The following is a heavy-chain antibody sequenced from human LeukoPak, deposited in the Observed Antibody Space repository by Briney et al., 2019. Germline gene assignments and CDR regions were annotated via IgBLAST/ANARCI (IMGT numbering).Heavy chain of an antibody. V-gene: IGHV3-30-3*01. Sequence: GGPLTLSCTASGFTFNSYSMHWVRQATGKGLEWVTAISDDETYKFYADSVKGRFTISRDNSRNTLYLQMNNLRADDTAVYFCVKETSLTGAGDCWGQGILVTVSS. CDR2: ISDDETYK. J-gene: IGHJ4*02. D-gene: IGHD1-20*01. CDR3: VKETSLTGAGDC. CDR1: GFTFNSYS.